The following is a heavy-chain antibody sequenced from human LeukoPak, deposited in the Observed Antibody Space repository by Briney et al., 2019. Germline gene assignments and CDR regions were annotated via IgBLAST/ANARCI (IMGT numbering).Heavy chain of an antibody. Sequence: GGSLRLSCAASGFTFSSYSMNWVRQAPGKALEWVSSISSSSSYIYYADSVKGRFTISRDNARNSLYLEMNSLRAEDTAVYFCARGDMYYYDSSGGDYWGQGTLVTVSS. D-gene: IGHD3-22*01. CDR2: ISSSSSYI. V-gene: IGHV3-21*01. CDR1: GFTFSSYS. J-gene: IGHJ4*02. CDR3: ARGDMYYYDSSGGDY.